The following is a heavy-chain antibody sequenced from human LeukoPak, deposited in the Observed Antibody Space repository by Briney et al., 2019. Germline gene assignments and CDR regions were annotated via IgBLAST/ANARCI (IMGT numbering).Heavy chain of an antibody. J-gene: IGHJ5*02. V-gene: IGHV3-30*03. Sequence: SGRSLRLSCAASGFTFSSYGMHWVRQAPGKGLEWVAFISYDGSNKYYADSVKGRFTISGDNSKNTLYLQMNSLRAEDTAMYYCARMFRSSWYINWFDPWGQGTLVAVSS. D-gene: IGHD6-13*01. CDR1: GFTFSSYG. CDR3: ARMFRSSWYINWFDP. CDR2: ISYDGSNK.